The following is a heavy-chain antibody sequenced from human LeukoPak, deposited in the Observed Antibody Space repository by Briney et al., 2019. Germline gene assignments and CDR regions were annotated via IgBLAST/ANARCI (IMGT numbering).Heavy chain of an antibody. J-gene: IGHJ4*02. Sequence: GGSLRLSCAASGFTFSDFWMTWVRQAPGKGLECVANIKQDGSEIYFVDSVKGRLTISRDNAKSSLYLQMNSLRGEDTAVYYCARARYGSGGYFFDFWGQGTLVTVSS. CDR1: GFTFSDFW. V-gene: IGHV3-7*04. D-gene: IGHD3-10*01. CDR2: IKQDGSEI. CDR3: ARARYGSGGYFFDF.